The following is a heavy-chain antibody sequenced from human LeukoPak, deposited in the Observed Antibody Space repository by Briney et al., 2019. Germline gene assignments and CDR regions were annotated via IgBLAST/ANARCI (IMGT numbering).Heavy chain of an antibody. D-gene: IGHD3-10*01. CDR3: ARHGIWFGDTNRWFDP. CDR2: IYYSGST. J-gene: IGHJ5*02. Sequence: SETLSLTCTVSGGSISSYYWSWIRQPPGEGLEWIGYIYYSGSTNYNPSITSRVTISVDTSKNQFSLRLTSVTAADTAVYFCARHGIWFGDTNRWFDPWGQGTLVTVSS. V-gene: IGHV4-59*08. CDR1: GGSISSYY.